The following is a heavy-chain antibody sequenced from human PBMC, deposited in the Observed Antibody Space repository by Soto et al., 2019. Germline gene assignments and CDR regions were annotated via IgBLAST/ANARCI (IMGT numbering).Heavy chain of an antibody. V-gene: IGHV3-74*01. CDR3: TTTFEF. Sequence: EVQVVASGGGLVQPGGSLRLSCAASGFTFTNYWMHWVRQVPGQGLVWVSRIDADGSGTSYADSVKGRFTISRDNAKNTLSLEMHALRVDDPAIYYCTTTFEFWGQGTLVTVSS. D-gene: IGHD1-1*01. CDR2: IDADGSGT. J-gene: IGHJ4*02. CDR1: GFTFTNYW.